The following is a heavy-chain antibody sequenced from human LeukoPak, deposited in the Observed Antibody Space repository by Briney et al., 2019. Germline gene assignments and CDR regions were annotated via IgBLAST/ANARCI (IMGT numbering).Heavy chain of an antibody. CDR2: IYYSGGT. Sequence: SETLSLTCTVSGGSISSYYWSWIRQPPGKGLEWIGYIYYSGGTNYNPSLKSRVTISVDTSKNQFSLKLSSVTAADTAVYYCASYGGANRYYGMDVWGQGTTVTVSS. V-gene: IGHV4-59*08. CDR1: GGSISSYY. CDR3: ASYGGANRYYGMDV. D-gene: IGHD4-23*01. J-gene: IGHJ6*02.